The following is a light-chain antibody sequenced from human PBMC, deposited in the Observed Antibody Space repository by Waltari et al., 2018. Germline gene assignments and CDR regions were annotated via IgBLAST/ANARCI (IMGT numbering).Light chain of an antibody. Sequence: QSVLTQPPSASGTPGQRVTISCSGRSSNIGSNYVCWYQPLPGAAPKLLIYRSNQRPSGVPDRFSGSKSGTSASLAISELRSEDEAVYYCAAWDDSLSRLVFGAGTTVTIL. V-gene: IGLV1-47*01. CDR2: RSN. CDR3: AAWDDSLSRLV. J-gene: IGLJ1*01. CDR1: SSNIGSNY.